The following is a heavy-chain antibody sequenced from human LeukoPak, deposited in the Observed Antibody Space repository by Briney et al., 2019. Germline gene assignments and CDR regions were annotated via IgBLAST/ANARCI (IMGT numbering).Heavy chain of an antibody. CDR1: GYTFTSYY. CDR3: ARDLRRAGYYYYMDV. V-gene: IGHV1-46*01. Sequence: GASVKVSCKASGYTFTSYYMHWVRQAPGQGLEWMGIINPSGGSTSYAQKFQGRVTMTRDMSTSTVYMELSSLRAEDTAVYYCARDLRRAGYYYYMDVWGKGTTVTISS. J-gene: IGHJ6*03. CDR2: INPSGGST.